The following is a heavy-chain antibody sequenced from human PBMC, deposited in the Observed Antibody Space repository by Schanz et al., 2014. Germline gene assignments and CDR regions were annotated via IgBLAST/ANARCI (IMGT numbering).Heavy chain of an antibody. Sequence: QVQLVESGGGVVPPGRSLRLSCEASGFTFSSYGMHWGRPAPGKGLEWVSTIYSSGSTYYADSVRGRFTISRDNSMNTVYLQMNSLRSDDAAVYYCARAQGVIRLYYGVDVWGQGTTVTVSS. CDR2: IYSSGST. J-gene: IGHJ6*02. CDR3: ARAQGVIRLYYGVDV. D-gene: IGHD3-10*01. V-gene: IGHV3-NL1*01. CDR1: GFTFSSYG.